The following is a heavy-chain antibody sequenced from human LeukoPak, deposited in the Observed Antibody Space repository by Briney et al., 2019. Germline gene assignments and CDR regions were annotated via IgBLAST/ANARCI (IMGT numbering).Heavy chain of an antibody. CDR1: GGSISSSSYY. CDR3: ARDDYDILTGYGPFDY. Sequence: PSETLSLTCTVSGGSISSSSYYWGWIRQPPGKGLEWIGSIYYSGSTYYNPSLKSRVTISVDTSKNQFSLKLSSVTAADTAVYYCARDDYDILTGYGPFDYWGRGTLVTVSS. CDR2: IYYSGST. D-gene: IGHD3-9*01. J-gene: IGHJ4*02. V-gene: IGHV4-39*07.